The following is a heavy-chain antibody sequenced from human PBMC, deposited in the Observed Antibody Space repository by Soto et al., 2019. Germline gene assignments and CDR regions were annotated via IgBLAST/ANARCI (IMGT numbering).Heavy chain of an antibody. CDR3: ARDWAADGPFDY. CDR2: VSAYNGNT. D-gene: IGHD6-13*01. J-gene: IGHJ4*02. V-gene: IGHV1-18*01. Sequence: GTSVKVSCKASGYTFTIYGVACVLQTHGQGLEWMGWVSAYNGNTNYAQKLQGRVTMTTDTSTSTAYMELRSLRSDDTAVYYCARDWAADGPFDYWGQGTLVTVSS. CDR1: GYTFTIYG.